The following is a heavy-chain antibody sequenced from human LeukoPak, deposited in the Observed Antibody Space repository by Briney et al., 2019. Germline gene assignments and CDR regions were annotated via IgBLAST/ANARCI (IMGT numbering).Heavy chain of an antibody. CDR2: IYHSGST. CDR3: ARIITIFGVVTYFDY. D-gene: IGHD3-3*01. CDR1: GGSISSGGYS. Sequence: RSSETLSLTCAVSGGSISSGGYSWSWIRQPPGKGLEWIGYIYHSGSTYCNPSLKSRVTISVDRSKNQFSLKLSSVTAADTAVYYCARIITIFGVVTYFDYWGQGTLVTVSS. V-gene: IGHV4-30-2*01. J-gene: IGHJ4*02.